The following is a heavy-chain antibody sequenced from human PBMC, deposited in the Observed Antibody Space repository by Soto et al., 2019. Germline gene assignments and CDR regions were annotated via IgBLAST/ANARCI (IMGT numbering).Heavy chain of an antibody. J-gene: IGHJ4*02. CDR1: GFTFSNHG. V-gene: IGHV3-30*19. CDR2: ISYDGRNK. CDR3: ARDRGWSRSHYFDS. Sequence: QVPSVEFGGGVVQPGTSLRLSCAVSGFTFSNHGMHWVRQAPGKGLEWVAFISYDGRNKENKDSLKGRFTISRDNFNDTLFLQMNTLRGDDTAVYYCARDRGWSRSHYFDSWGQGTLVTVCS. D-gene: IGHD2-15*01.